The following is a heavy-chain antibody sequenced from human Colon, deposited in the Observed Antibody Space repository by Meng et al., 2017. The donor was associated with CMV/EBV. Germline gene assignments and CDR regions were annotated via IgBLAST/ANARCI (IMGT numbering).Heavy chain of an antibody. D-gene: IGHD3-3*01. Sequence: GRSLRPSCAASGFTFSSYTMNWVRQAPGKVLEWVSYISTTSSAIYYAHSVQGRFTITRDNAKNSLYLQMNSLRAEDTAVYYCARDRRGVEWLLYGYYFDYWGQGTLVTVSS. V-gene: IGHV3-48*04. CDR3: ARDRRGVEWLLYGYYFDY. J-gene: IGHJ4*02. CDR2: ISTTSSAI. CDR1: GFTFSSYT.